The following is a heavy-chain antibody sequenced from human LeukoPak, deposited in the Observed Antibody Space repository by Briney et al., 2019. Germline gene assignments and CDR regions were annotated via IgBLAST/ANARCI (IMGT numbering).Heavy chain of an antibody. CDR3: AREKIAARKSYYYYGMDV. D-gene: IGHD6-6*01. CDR2: IWYDGSNK. Sequence: GGSLRLSCAASGFTFSSYGMHWVRQAPGKGLEWVAVIWYDGSNKYYADSVKGRFTISRDNSKNTLYLQMNSPRAEDTAVYYCAREKIAARKSYYYYGMDVWGQGTTVTVSS. V-gene: IGHV3-33*01. J-gene: IGHJ6*02. CDR1: GFTFSSYG.